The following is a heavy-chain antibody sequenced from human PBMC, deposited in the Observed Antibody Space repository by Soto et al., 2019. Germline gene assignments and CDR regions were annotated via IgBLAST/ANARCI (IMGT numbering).Heavy chain of an antibody. Sequence: GGSLRLSCAGSGFTFSMSAMTWVRQAPGKGLEWVSTTGLNGRTTYYADSVKGRFTVSRDNSKNTLDLHMSSLRAEDTAVYYCATVHSTSRSFDYWGQGTLVTVSS. V-gene: IGHV3-23*01. J-gene: IGHJ4*02. D-gene: IGHD6-6*01. CDR3: ATVHSTSRSFDY. CDR1: GFTFSMSA. CDR2: TGLNGRTT.